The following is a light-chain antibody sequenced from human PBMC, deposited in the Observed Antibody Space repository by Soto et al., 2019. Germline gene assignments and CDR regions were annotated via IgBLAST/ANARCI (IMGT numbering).Light chain of an antibody. V-gene: IGKV3-11*01. J-gene: IGKJ4*01. CDR1: QSVSSY. CDR2: DAS. Sequence: EIVLTQSPATLSLSPVERATLSCRASQSVSSYLAWYQQKPGQAPRLLIYDASNRATGIPARFSGSGSGTDFTLTISSLEPEDFAVSYCQQRSNWPLTFGGGTKVEIK. CDR3: QQRSNWPLT.